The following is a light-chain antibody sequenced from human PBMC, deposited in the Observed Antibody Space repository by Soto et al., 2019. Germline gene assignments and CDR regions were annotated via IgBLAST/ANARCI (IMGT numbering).Light chain of an antibody. V-gene: IGKV1-5*03. CDR2: GAS. CDR1: QDIKEW. J-gene: IGKJ1*01. CDR3: QHYHHYPWT. Sequence: DLQMTQSPSTLSASVGDRVIITCRASQDIKEWLAWYQQRPGKAPKLLIYGASKLYSGVSSRFSGSGSGTEFTLIITGLLSEDLGTYFCQHYHHYPWTFGRGTRVEV.